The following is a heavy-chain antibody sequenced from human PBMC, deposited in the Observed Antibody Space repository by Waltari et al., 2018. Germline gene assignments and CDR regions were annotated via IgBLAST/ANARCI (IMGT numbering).Heavy chain of an antibody. CDR3: GKDIVAGGMDV. J-gene: IGHJ6*02. CDR2: IYWSSNRI. Sequence: DVQLVESGGGLVQPGRSLRLSCVASGLGFATAMNWVRQGPGKGLEWVAGIYWSSNRIDYADSVRGRFTISRDNAKNSLYLQMNSLRIEDTALYYCGKDIVAGGMDVWGQGTTVTVSS. CDR1: GLGFATA. V-gene: IGHV3-9*01.